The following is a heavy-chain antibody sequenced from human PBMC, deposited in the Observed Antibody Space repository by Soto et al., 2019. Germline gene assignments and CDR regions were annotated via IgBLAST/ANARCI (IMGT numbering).Heavy chain of an antibody. V-gene: IGHV3-23*01. CDR3: AKARMSAGYYPPRDFDY. J-gene: IGHJ4*01. D-gene: IGHD3-9*01. CDR1: GFTFSNHA. CDR2: IGNSGATT. Sequence: HPGGSLRLSCAASGFTFSNHAMSWVRQAPGKGLEWVSTIGNSGATTYYADSVKGRFTISRDNSRNTLYLQMNSLRAEDTAVYYCAKARMSAGYYPPRDFDYWGHGTLVTVSS.